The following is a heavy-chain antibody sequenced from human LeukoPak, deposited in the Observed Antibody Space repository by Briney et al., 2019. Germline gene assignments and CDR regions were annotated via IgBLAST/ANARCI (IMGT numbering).Heavy chain of an antibody. CDR2: IYSGGKT. J-gene: IGHJ4*02. CDR1: GFTVSSNF. Sequence: SGGSLRLSCAASGFTVSSNFLSWVRQAPGKGLEWVSVIYSGGKTYYADSVKGRFTISRDNSKNTLYLQMNCLRAEDTAVYYCARGADRWNYFDYWGQGTLVTVSS. V-gene: IGHV3-53*01. CDR3: ARGADRWNYFDY. D-gene: IGHD4-23*01.